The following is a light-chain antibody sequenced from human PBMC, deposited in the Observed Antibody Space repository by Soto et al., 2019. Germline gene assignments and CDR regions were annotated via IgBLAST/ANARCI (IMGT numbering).Light chain of an antibody. Sequence: PGERAPLSCRASQSVSGYLAWYQQKPGQAPRLLIYDVSNRATGIPARFSGSGSGTEFTLTISSLQSEDVATYYCQKYDNAPWTFGQGTKVDIK. J-gene: IGKJ1*01. V-gene: IGKV3D-15*01. CDR2: DVS. CDR1: QSVSGY. CDR3: QKYDNAPWT.